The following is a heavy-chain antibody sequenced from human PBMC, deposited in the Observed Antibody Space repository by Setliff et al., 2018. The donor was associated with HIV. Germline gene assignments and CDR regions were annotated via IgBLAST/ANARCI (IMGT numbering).Heavy chain of an antibody. CDR1: GRSFSGYY. V-gene: IGHV4-34*01. J-gene: IGHJ3*01. CDR2: INHSGGT. Sequence: PSETLSLTCAVYGRSFSGYYWNWIRQSPVKGLEWIGEINHSGGTNYNPSLKSRLTMSIDTSKNQFSLNVSSVTAADTAVYYCARGWGHDGFDFWGQGTMVTVSS. CDR3: ARGWGHDGFDF. D-gene: IGHD7-27*01.